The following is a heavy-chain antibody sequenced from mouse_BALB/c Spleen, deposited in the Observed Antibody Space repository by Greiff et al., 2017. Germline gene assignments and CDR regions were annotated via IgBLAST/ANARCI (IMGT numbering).Heavy chain of an antibody. V-gene: IGHV1-69*01. CDR2: IDTSDSYT. CDR3: ARAYGSSYAMDY. D-gene: IGHD1-1*01. J-gene: IGHJ4*01. Sequence: QVQLKEPGAELVMPGASVKMSCKASGYTFTDYWMHWVKQRPGQGLEWIGAIDTSDSYTSYNQKFKGKATLTVDESSSTAYMQLSSLTSEDSAVYYCARAYGSSYAMDYWGQGTSVTVSS. CDR1: GYTFTDYW.